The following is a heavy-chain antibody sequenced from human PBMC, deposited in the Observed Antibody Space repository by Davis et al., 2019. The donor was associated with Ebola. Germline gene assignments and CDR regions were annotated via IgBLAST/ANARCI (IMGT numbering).Heavy chain of an antibody. V-gene: IGHV1-18*01. J-gene: IGHJ3*02. D-gene: IGHD1-26*01. CDR3: ARTSIVGTTTTASDI. Sequence: AASVKVSCKASGYTFTSYGVSWVRQAPGQGLEWMGWISGYSGSTNYAQKFQDRFIMTTDTSTTTAFMELRSLRSDDSAVYFCARTSIVGTTTTASDIWGQGTKVAVSS. CDR2: ISGYSGST. CDR1: GYTFTSYG.